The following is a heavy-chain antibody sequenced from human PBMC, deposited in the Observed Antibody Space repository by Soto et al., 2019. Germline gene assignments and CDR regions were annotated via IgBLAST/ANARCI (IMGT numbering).Heavy chain of an antibody. CDR3: ARDGYYYGSESNFDY. CDR2: ISSSSSNI. D-gene: IGHD3-10*01. J-gene: IGHJ4*02. Sequence: EVQLVESGGGLVQPGGSLRLSCAAAGFTFSSYSMNWVRQAPGKGLEWVSYISSSSSNIYYADSVKGRFTISRDNARNSLYLQMSSLRAEDTAVYYCARDGYYYGSESNFDYWGQGTLVTVSS. CDR1: GFTFSSYS. V-gene: IGHV3-48*01.